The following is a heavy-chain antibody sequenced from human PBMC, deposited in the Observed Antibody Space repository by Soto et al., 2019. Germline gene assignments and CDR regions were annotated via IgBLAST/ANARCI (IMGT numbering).Heavy chain of an antibody. D-gene: IGHD3-10*01. Sequence: PSETLSLTGAVYGGSFSGYYWSWVRQPPGKGLEGIGEINHSGSTNYNPSLKSRGTISVDTAKIQFSLKLSSVTDAHMAVYYCARASYSGSGSYRYYYYRLDVWGQGTTVTVSS. J-gene: IGHJ6*02. CDR2: INHSGST. CDR3: ARASYSGSGSYRYYYYRLDV. V-gene: IGHV4-34*01. CDR1: GGSFSGYY.